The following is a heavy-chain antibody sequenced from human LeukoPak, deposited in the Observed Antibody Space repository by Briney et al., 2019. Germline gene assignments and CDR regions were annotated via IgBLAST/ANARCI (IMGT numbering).Heavy chain of an antibody. Sequence: SQTLSLTCAISGDTFSSNSAAWHWIRQAPSRGLEWLGRTYYRSKWYNDYAVSVKSRITINPDTSKNQFSLQLNSVAPEDTAVYYCAREAAVVVTAIPVKWFDPWGQGTLVTVSS. CDR3: AREAAVVVTAIPVKWFDP. D-gene: IGHD2-21*02. CDR1: GDTFSSNSAA. V-gene: IGHV6-1*01. J-gene: IGHJ5*02. CDR2: TYYRSKWYN.